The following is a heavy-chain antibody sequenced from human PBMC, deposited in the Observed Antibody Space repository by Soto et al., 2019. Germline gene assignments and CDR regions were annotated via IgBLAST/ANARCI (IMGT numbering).Heavy chain of an antibody. J-gene: IGHJ3*01. V-gene: IGHV6-1*01. CDR3: ARGRAFHL. CDR1: GDSVSSNSAA. Sequence: SQTLSLTCAISGDSVSSNSAAWNWIRQSPSRGLEWLGRTYYRSKWYNDYAPSMKSRIIIYPDTSSNQFSLQSNSVTPEATAVYHCARGRAFHLCGQGTWVTV. CDR2: TYYRSKWYN.